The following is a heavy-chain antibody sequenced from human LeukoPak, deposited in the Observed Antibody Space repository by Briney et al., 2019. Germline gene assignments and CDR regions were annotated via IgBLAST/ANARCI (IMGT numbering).Heavy chain of an antibody. CDR1: GFTFSSYW. CDR3: ARDPIGYCSSTSCSPR. CDR2: IKQDGSEK. D-gene: IGHD2-2*01. V-gene: IGHV3-7*01. Sequence: GGSLRLSCAASGFTFSSYWMSWVRQAPGKGPEWVANIKQDGSEKYYVDSVKGRFTISRDNAKNSLYLQMNSLRAEDTAVYYCARDPIGYCSSTSCSPRWGQGTLVTVSS. J-gene: IGHJ4*02.